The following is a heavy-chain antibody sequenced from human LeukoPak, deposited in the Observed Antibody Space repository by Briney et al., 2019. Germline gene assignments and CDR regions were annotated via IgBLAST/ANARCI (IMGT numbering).Heavy chain of an antibody. CDR2: IRYDGSNK. CDR1: GFTFSSYG. D-gene: IGHD6-13*01. V-gene: IGHV3-30*02. J-gene: IGHJ4*02. Sequence: GGSLRLSCAASGFTFSSYGMHWVRQAPGKGLEWVAFIRYDGSNKYYADSVKGRFTISRDNSKNTLYLQMNSLRAEDTAVYYCARVLNSLAAAGTFDYWGQGTLVTVSS. CDR3: ARVLNSLAAAGTFDY.